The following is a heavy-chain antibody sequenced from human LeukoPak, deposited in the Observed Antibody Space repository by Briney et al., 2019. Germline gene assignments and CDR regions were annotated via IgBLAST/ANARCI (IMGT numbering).Heavy chain of an antibody. J-gene: IGHJ4*02. Sequence: PSETLSLTCTVSGGSISSYYWSWIRQPPGKRLEWIGYVYYGGSTKYNSSLKSRVNISIDTSKNQFSLKLSSVTAADTAVYYCARSGGSYTLDVAYWGQGILVTVSS. CDR1: GGSISSYY. CDR2: VYYGGST. D-gene: IGHD1-26*01. CDR3: ARSGGSYTLDVAY. V-gene: IGHV4-59*01.